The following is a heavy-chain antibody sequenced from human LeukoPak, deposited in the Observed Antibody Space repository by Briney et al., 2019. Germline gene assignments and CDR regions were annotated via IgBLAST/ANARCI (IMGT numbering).Heavy chain of an antibody. CDR2: IDPNSGAT. D-gene: IGHD1-26*01. CDR1: GYTFTSYD. V-gene: IGHV1-2*02. Sequence: GASVKVSCKASGYTFTSYDINWVRQAPGQGLEWMGWIDPNSGATNYAQKFQGRITMTRDTSISTAYMELSRLRSDDTAVYYCARVGATYSGDPWGQGTLVTVSS. CDR3: ARVGATYSGDP. J-gene: IGHJ5*02.